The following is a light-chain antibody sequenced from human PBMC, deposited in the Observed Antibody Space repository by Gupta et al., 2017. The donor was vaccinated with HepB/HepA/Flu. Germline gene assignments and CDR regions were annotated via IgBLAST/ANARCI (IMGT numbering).Light chain of an antibody. Sequence: QSGLTQPASVSGSPGQPITISCTGSSSDVGGYTYVSWYQQHPGEAPKLMIYDVSIRPSGVSSRFSGSKSGNTASLTVSGLQAEDEADYYCSSYSSSVTPVLFGGGTKLTVL. CDR3: SSYSSSVTPVL. CDR1: SSDVGGYTY. CDR2: DVS. J-gene: IGLJ2*01. V-gene: IGLV2-14*03.